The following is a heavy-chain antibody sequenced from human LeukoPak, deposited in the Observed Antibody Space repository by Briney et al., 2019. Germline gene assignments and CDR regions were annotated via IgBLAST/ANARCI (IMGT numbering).Heavy chain of an antibody. CDR3: ASHTVSLDY. V-gene: IGHV4-61*05. Sequence: SETLSLTCSVSSGSISRSDHYWSWIRQPPGKGLEWIGYIYYSGSTNYNPSLKSRVTISIDKSKNQFSLTLNSVTAADTAMYYCASHTVSLDYWGQGALVTVSS. CDR2: IYYSGST. CDR1: SGSISRSDHY. D-gene: IGHD4-11*01. J-gene: IGHJ4*02.